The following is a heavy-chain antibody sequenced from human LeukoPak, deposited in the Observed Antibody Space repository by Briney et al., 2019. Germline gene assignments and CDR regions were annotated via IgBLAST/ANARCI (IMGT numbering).Heavy chain of an antibody. CDR1: GGSFSGYY. CDR3: ARDMFPGYYDSSGYYYARGYFDY. D-gene: IGHD3-22*01. J-gene: IGHJ4*02. CDR2: IYYSGST. V-gene: IGHV4-59*12. Sequence: PSETLSLTCAVYGGSFSGYYWSWIRQPPGKGLEWIGYIYYSGSTNYNPPLKSRVTISVDTSKNQFSLKLSSVTAADTAVYYCARDMFPGYYDSSGYYYARGYFDYWGQGTLVTVSS.